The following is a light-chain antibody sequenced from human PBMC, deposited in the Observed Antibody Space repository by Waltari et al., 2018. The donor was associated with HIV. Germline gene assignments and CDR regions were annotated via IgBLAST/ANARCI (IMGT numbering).Light chain of an antibody. CDR2: AAS. CDR1: QGISNS. V-gene: IGKV1-8*01. Sequence: AIRMTQSPSSFSASTGDRVTITCRASQGISNSLAWYQQKPGKAPNILISAASTLESGVPSRFSGSGSGTDFTLTISCLKSEDFATYYCQQYHTYPYTFGQGTKLEIK. CDR3: QQYHTYPYT. J-gene: IGKJ2*01.